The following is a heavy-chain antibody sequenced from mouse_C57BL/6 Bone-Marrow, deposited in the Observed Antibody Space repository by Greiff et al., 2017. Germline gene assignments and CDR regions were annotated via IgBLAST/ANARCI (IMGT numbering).Heavy chain of an antibody. V-gene: IGHV1-63*01. Sequence: VQLQQSGAELVRPGTSVKMSCKASGYTFTNYWIGWAKQRPGHGLEWIGDIYPGGGYTNYNEKFKGKATLTADKSSSTAYMQFSSLTSEDSAIYYCARRGLRGSSYAMDYWGQGTSVTVSS. CDR1: GYTFTNYW. CDR2: IYPGGGYT. CDR3: ARRGLRGSSYAMDY. D-gene: IGHD1-1*01. J-gene: IGHJ4*01.